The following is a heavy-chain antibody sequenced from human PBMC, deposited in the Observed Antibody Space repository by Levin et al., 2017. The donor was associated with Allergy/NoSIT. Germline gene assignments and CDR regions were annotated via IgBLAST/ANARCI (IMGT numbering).Heavy chain of an antibody. V-gene: IGHV3-33*01. Sequence: GESLKISCAASGFTFSSYGMHWVRQAPGKGLEWVAVIWYDGSNKYYADSVKGRFTISRDNSKNTLYLQMNSLRAEDTAVYYCARDNGAKDSFYVWGSYVDYWGQGTLATVSS. D-gene: IGHD3-16*01. CDR3: ARDNGAKDSFYVWGSYVDY. J-gene: IGHJ4*02. CDR2: IWYDGSNK. CDR1: GFTFSSYG.